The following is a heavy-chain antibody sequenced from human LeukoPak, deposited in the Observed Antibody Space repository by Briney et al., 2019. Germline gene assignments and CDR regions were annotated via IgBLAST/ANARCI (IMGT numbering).Heavy chain of an antibody. CDR2: ISWNSVSI. CDR1: GFTFDGYA. CDR3: ARGGRHHIPVPRGAGWYFDL. Sequence: GRSLRLSCAASGFTFDGYAMHWVRLARGKGLEWVSVISWNSVSIVYADSVKGRFNISRDNAKNSLYLLMNSLQVEDTALYCGARGGRHHIPVPRGAGWYFDLWGRGTLVTV. D-gene: IGHD2-2*01. J-gene: IGHJ2*01. V-gene: IGHV3-9*01.